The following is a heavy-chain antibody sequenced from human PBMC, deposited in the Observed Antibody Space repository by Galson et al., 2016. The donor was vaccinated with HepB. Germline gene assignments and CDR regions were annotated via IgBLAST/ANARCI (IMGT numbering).Heavy chain of an antibody. V-gene: IGHV1-69*13. J-gene: IGHJ6*02. Sequence: SVKVSCKASGGTFSSYAISWVRQAPGQGLEWMGVIITLYGTANYAQKFQGRVTITADESTSTAHMELSSLRSEDTAVYYCARVRDGYNTHYYHGMDVWGQGTTVTVSS. CDR1: GGTFSSYA. CDR2: IITLYGTA. D-gene: IGHD5-24*01. CDR3: ARVRDGYNTHYYHGMDV.